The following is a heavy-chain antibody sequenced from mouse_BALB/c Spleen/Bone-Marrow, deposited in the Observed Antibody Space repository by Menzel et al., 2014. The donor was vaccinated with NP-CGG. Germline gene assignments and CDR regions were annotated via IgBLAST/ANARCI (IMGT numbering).Heavy chain of an antibody. J-gene: IGHJ1*01. CDR2: ISSGGGST. D-gene: IGHD2-10*01. CDR3: ARQGAYYGNYKYFDV. CDR1: GFAFSSHD. V-gene: IGHV5-12-1*01. Sequence: EVMLVESGGGLVKPGGSLKLSCAASGFAFSSHDMSWVRQTPEKRLEWVAYISSGGGSTYYPDTVKGRFTISRDNAKNTLYLQMSSLKSEDTAMYYCARQGAYYGNYKYFDVWGAGTTVTVSS.